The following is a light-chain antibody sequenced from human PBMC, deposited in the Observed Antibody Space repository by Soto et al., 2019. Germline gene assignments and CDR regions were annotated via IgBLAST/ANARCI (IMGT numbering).Light chain of an antibody. CDR2: GAS. J-gene: IGKJ2*01. CDR1: QSVTSN. Sequence: IVMTQSPATLSVSPGERATLSCRASQSVTSNLAWYQQKPGQAPRLLIYGASTRATGIPARFSGSGSGTEITLTISSLQSEDFAVYYCEQYHNWPYTFGQGTKLDIK. CDR3: EQYHNWPYT. V-gene: IGKV3-15*01.